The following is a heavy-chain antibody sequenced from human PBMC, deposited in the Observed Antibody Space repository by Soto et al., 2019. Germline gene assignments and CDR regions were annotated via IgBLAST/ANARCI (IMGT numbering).Heavy chain of an antibody. CDR1: GFRFSSYG. V-gene: IGHV3-30*18. CDR2: ISYDGRNK. J-gene: IGHJ4*02. Sequence: GXSLTLSCAAAGFRFSSYGLHWVRQAPVKGLEWVASISYDGRNKYYADSVKGRFTISRDNSKNTLYLQVNSLTTEDTAVYYCSKDSPLNRYWGQGTLVTVSS. CDR3: SKDSPLNRY.